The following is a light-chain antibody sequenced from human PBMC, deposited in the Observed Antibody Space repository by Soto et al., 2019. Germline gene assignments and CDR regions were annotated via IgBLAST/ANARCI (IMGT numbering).Light chain of an antibody. CDR1: QSVSSN. CDR2: GAS. V-gene: IGKV3-15*01. J-gene: IGKJ3*01. CDR3: QQYNNWPPVT. Sequence: EIVMTQSPATLSVSPGERATLSCRASQSVSSNLAWYQQKPGQAPRLLSYGASTRATGIPARFSGSGSGTEFTLTISSLQSEDFAVYYCQQYNNWPPVTFGPGTKVDIK.